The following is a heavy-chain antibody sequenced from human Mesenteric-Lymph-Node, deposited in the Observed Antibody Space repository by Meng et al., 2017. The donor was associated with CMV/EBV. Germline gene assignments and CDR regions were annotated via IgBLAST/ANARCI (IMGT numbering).Heavy chain of an antibody. V-gene: IGHV3-48*04. D-gene: IGHD1-26*01. CDR2: ISSSSSTI. CDR1: GFTFSSYS. CDR3: AKDPSIVDEYYFDY. Sequence: GESLKISCAASGFTFSSYSMNWVRQAPGKGLEWVSYISSSSSTIYYADSVKGRFTISRDNAKNSLYLQMNSLRAEDTAVYYCAKDPSIVDEYYFDYWGQGTLVTVSS. J-gene: IGHJ4*02.